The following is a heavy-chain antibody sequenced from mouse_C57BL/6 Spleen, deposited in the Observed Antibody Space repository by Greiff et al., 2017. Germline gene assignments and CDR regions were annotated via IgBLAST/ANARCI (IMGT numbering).Heavy chain of an antibody. CDR2: IYPRSGNT. V-gene: IGHV1-81*01. J-gene: IGHJ3*01. CDR3: ARKEDYGSSYVSAWFAY. Sequence: VKLMESGAELARPGASVKLSCKASGYTFTSYGISWVKQRTGQGLEWIGEIYPRSGNTYYNEKFKGKATLTADKSSSTAYMELRSLTSEDSAVYFCARKEDYGSSYVSAWFAYWGQGTLVTVSA. CDR1: GYTFTSYG. D-gene: IGHD1-1*01.